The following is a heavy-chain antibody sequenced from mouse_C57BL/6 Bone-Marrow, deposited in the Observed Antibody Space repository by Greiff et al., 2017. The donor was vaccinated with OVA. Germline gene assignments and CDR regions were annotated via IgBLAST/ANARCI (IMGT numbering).Heavy chain of an antibody. J-gene: IGHJ2*01. CDR1: GYTFTDYE. V-gene: IGHV1-15*01. D-gene: IGHD2-10*01. CDR3: TNPLLYFDY. CDR2: IDPETGGT. Sequence: QVHVKQSGAELVRPGASVTLSCKASGYTFTDYEMHWVKQTPVHGLEWIGAIDPETGGTAYNQKFKGKAILTADKSSSTAYMELRSLTSEDSAVYYCTNPLLYFDYWGQGTTLTVSS.